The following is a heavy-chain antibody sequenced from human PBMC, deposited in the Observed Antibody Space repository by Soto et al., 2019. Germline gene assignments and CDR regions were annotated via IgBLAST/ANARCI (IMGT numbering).Heavy chain of an antibody. CDR2: IIPIFGTA. D-gene: IGHD5-12*01. CDR3: ARLRGPDYYYGMDV. J-gene: IGHJ6*02. CDR1: GGTFSGYA. Sequence: GASVKVSCKASGGTFSGYAINWVRQAPGQGLEWMGGIIPIFGTANYAQKFQGRVTITADESTSTAYMELSSLRSEDTAVYYCARLRGPDYYYGMDVWGQGTTVTVSS. V-gene: IGHV1-69*13.